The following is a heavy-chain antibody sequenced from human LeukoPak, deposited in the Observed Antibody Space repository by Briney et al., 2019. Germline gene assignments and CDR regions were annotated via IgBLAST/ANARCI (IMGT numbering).Heavy chain of an antibody. Sequence: ASVKVSCKASGYTFTSHGISWVRQAPGQGLEWMGWISAYNGNTNYAQKLQGRVTMTTDTSTSTAYMELRSLRSDDTAVYYCARQRGYCSSTSCYVDYYYYYGMDVWGQGTTVTVSS. CDR2: ISAYNGNT. CDR1: GYTFTSHG. D-gene: IGHD2-2*01. CDR3: ARQRGYCSSTSCYVDYYYYYGMDV. V-gene: IGHV1-18*01. J-gene: IGHJ6*02.